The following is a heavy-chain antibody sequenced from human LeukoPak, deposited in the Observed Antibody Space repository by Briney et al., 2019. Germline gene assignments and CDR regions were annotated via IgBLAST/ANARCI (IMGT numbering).Heavy chain of an antibody. D-gene: IGHD2-21*02. Sequence: GGSLRLSCAASGFTFSSFAMSWVRQAPGKGLEWVSSISSSGAHTYYADSVKGRFTISRDNSKNTVYLQLSSLTAEDTAVYYCAKRDRPRSSGDCSAPYYFDYWGQGTLVTVSS. CDR3: AKRDRPRSSGDCSAPYYFDY. CDR2: ISSSGAHT. V-gene: IGHV3-23*01. CDR1: GFTFSSFA. J-gene: IGHJ4*02.